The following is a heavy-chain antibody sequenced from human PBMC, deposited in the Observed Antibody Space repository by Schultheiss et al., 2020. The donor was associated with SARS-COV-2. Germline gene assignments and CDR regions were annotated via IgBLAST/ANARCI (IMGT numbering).Heavy chain of an antibody. D-gene: IGHD6-13*01. CDR3: ARGGSWYDY. CDR1: GFTVSSNY. V-gene: IGHV3-23*01. CDR2: ISGSGGST. Sequence: GGSLRLSCAASGFTVSSNYMSWVRQAPGKGLEWVSAISGSGGSTYYADSVKGRFTISRDNSKNSLYLQMNSLRAEDTAVYYCARGGSWYDYWGQGTLVTVSS. J-gene: IGHJ4*02.